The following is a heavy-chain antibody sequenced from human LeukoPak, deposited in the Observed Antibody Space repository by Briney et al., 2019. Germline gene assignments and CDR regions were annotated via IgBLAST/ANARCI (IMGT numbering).Heavy chain of an antibody. CDR1: GGSFSGYY. Sequence: SETLSLTCAVYGGSFSGYYWSWIRQPPGKGLEWIGEINHSGSTNYNPSLKSRVTISVDTSKNQFSLKLSSVTAADTAVYYCARALYYYDSSGYYFTSRTGYFQHWGQGTLVTVSS. CDR3: ARALYYYDSSGYYFTSRTGYFQH. CDR2: INHSGST. D-gene: IGHD3-22*01. J-gene: IGHJ1*01. V-gene: IGHV4-34*01.